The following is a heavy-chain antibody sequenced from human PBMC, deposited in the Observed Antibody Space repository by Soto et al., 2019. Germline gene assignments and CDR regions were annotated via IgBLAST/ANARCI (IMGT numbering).Heavy chain of an antibody. CDR1: GFTVSSKY. Sequence: GGSLRLSCAASGFTVSSKYMTWVRQAPGKGLEWVSLMQSGGTTYYADSVKGRFTISRDTSENTLHLQMDSLRVEDTAVYYCARDDVLCDGGRCYGITLDVWGKGTTVTVSS. D-gene: IGHD2-15*01. V-gene: IGHV3-66*01. J-gene: IGHJ6*04. CDR2: MQSGGTT. CDR3: ARDDVLCDGGRCYGITLDV.